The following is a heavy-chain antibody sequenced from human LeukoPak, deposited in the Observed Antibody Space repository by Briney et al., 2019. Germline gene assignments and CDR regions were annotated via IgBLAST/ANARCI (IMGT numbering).Heavy chain of an antibody. D-gene: IGHD2-2*01. V-gene: IGHV3-30*02. CDR1: GFPFRSYG. J-gene: IGHJ4*02. CDR3: ANGDCSSTSCYGGVVDY. CDR2: FRYDGSNE. Sequence: GALRLPFAGAGFPFRSYGMDLVRQGPGKGLGWGAFFRYDGSNEYYADSVKGRFTISRDNSKNTLYLQMNSLRAEDTAVYYCANGDCSSTSCYGGVVDYWGQGTLVTVSS.